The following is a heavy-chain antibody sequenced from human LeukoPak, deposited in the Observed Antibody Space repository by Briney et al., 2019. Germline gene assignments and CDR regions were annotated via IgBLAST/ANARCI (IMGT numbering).Heavy chain of an antibody. J-gene: IGHJ3*01. CDR2: IYYSGTT. V-gene: IGHV4-59*01. Sequence: SETLSLACTVSGGSLSSYYWSWIRQPPGKGLEWIAYIYYSGTTKYNASLKSRVTMSVDTSKNQFSLKLSSVTAVDTAVYYCARMVRGVIDAFEVWGQGTMVTVSS. CDR3: ARMVRGVIDAFEV. D-gene: IGHD3-10*01. CDR1: GGSLSSYY.